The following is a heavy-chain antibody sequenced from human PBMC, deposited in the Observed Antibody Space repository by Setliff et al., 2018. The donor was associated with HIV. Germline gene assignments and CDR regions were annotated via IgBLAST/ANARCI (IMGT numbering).Heavy chain of an antibody. CDR1: GGSIRSFY. Sequence: SETLSLTCTVSGGSIRSFYWSWIRQPPGKGLEWIGDIFYSGRTNYNHSLKSRVPISLDTSKTQFALKLSSVTTADTAIYYCAGSKGATRPSAEYFQNWGQGTLVTVSS. CDR2: IFYSGRT. J-gene: IGHJ1*01. D-gene: IGHD1-26*01. CDR3: AGSKGATRPSAEYFQN. V-gene: IGHV4-59*01.